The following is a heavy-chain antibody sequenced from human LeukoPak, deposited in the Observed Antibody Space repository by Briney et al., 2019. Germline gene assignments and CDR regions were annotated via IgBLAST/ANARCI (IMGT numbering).Heavy chain of an antibody. D-gene: IGHD7-27*01. Sequence: PGGSLRLSCAASGFTFDDYAMHWVRQAPGKGLEWVSGISWNSGSIGYADSVKGRFTISRDNAKNSLYLQMNSLRAEDTALYYCAKDITGGGYYYYGMDVWGQGTTVTVSS. CDR2: ISWNSGSI. J-gene: IGHJ6*02. V-gene: IGHV3-9*01. CDR1: GFTFDDYA. CDR3: AKDITGGGYYYYGMDV.